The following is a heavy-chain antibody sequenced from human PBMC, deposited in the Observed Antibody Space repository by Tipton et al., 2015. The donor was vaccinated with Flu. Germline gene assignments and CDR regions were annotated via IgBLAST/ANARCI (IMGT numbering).Heavy chain of an antibody. CDR3: VRVKTFDFIPNFFDP. D-gene: IGHD3-9*01. V-gene: IGHV4-38-2*02. CDR2: IYHSGNT. CDR1: GYSISSGYY. J-gene: IGHJ5*02. Sequence: TLSLTCNVSGYSISSGYYWVWIRQPPGKGLEWIGNIYHSGNTNYNPSLKSRVTLSQDTSQNQFSLDLTSVTAADTAVYYCVRVKTFDFIPNFFDPWGPGTLVLISS.